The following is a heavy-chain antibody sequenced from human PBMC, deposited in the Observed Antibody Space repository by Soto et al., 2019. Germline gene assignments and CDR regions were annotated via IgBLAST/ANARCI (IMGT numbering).Heavy chain of an antibody. D-gene: IGHD3-3*01. CDR1: GGTFSSYA. V-gene: IGHV1-69*13. Sequence: SVKVSCKASGGTFSSYAISWVRQAPGQGLEWMGGIIPIFGTANYAQKFQGRVTITADESTSTAYMELSSLRSEDTAVYYCARGVTIFVGDYYYYGMDVWGQGTTVTVSS. CDR2: IIPIFGTA. J-gene: IGHJ6*02. CDR3: ARGVTIFVGDYYYYGMDV.